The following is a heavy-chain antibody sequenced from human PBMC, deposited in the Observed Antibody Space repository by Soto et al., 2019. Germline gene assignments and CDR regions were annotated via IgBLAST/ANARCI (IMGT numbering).Heavy chain of an antibody. CDR1: GGTFSSYA. J-gene: IGHJ4*02. CDR2: IIPVFGTG. D-gene: IGHD3-9*01. Sequence: QVQLVQSGAEVKKPGSAVKVSCKASGGTFSSYAISWVRQAPGQGLEWMGGIIPVFGTGIYAQKFQGRVTITADKSTSTAYMELSSLRSENTAVYFCARVGVTGAHTYGLDYWFQGTLVTVSS. V-gene: IGHV1-69*06. CDR3: ARVGVTGAHTYGLDY.